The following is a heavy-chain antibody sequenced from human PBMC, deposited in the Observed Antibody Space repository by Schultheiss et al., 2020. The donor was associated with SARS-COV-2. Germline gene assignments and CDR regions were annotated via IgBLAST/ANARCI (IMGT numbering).Heavy chain of an antibody. D-gene: IGHD3-3*01. V-gene: IGHV3-13*01. Sequence: GGSLRLSCAASGFTFSSYAMHWVRQATGKGLEWVSAIGTAGDTYYPGSVKGRFTISRENAKNSLYLQMNSLRAGDTAVYYCARGSRSYYDFWSGPWGFDPWGQGTLVTVSS. CDR2: IGTAGDT. CDR3: ARGSRSYYDFWSGPWGFDP. CDR1: GFTFSSYA. J-gene: IGHJ5*02.